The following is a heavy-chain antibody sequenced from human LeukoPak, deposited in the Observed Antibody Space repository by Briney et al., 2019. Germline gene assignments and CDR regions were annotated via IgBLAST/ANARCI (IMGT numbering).Heavy chain of an antibody. Sequence: GASVKVSCKASGYTFTSYGISWVRQAPGQGLEWMGWISAYNGNTNYAQKLQGRVTMTTDTSTSTAYMELRSLRSDDTAVYYCARHDCSSTSCYGSFDYWGQGTLVTVSS. V-gene: IGHV1-18*01. CDR3: ARHDCSSTSCYGSFDY. CDR1: GYTFTSYG. J-gene: IGHJ4*02. CDR2: ISAYNGNT. D-gene: IGHD2-2*01.